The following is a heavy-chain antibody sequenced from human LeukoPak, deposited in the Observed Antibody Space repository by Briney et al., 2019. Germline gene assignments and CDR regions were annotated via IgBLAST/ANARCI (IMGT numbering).Heavy chain of an antibody. CDR2: IYYSGST. D-gene: IGHD3-9*01. CDR3: ARTLGDILTGYYFFDY. CDR1: GGSISSSSYY. Sequence: TLSLTCTVSGGSISSSSYYWGWIRQPPGKGLEWIGYIYYSGSTYYNPSLKSRVTISVDTSKNQFSLKLSSVTAADTAVYYCARTLGDILTGYYFFDYWGQGTLVTVSS. V-gene: IGHV4-31*03. J-gene: IGHJ4*02.